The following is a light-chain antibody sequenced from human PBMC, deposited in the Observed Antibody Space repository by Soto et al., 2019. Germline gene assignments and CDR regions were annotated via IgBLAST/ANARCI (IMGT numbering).Light chain of an antibody. CDR3: SSYAGSNNFV. CDR1: SSDVGYYDY. Sequence: QSVLTQPPSASGFPGQSVTISCTGTSSDVGYYDYVSWYQQHPGKAPKLVLYEVTKRPSGVPDRVSASKSGNTASLTVSVLRAEDEADYYCSSYAGSNNFVFGSGTKLTVL. V-gene: IGLV2-8*01. CDR2: EVT. J-gene: IGLJ1*01.